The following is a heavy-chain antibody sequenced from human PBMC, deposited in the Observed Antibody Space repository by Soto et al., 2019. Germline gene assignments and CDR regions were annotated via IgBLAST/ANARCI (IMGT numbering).Heavy chain of an antibody. CDR2: ISYDGSNK. D-gene: IGHD2-2*01. CDR3: AKAYRGYYFDY. Sequence: QVQLVESGGGVVQPGRSLRLSCAASGFTFSSYGMHWVRQAPGKGLEWVAVISYDGSNKYYADSVKGRFTISRDNSKNTLYLQMNSLSAEDTAVYYCAKAYRGYYFDYWGQGTLVTVSS. CDR1: GFTFSSYG. J-gene: IGHJ4*02. V-gene: IGHV3-30*18.